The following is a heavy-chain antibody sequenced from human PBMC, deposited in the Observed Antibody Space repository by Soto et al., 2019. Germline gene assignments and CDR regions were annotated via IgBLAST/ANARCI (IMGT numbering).Heavy chain of an antibody. CDR2: MYYSGSF. J-gene: IGHJ5*02. CDR1: VTSACTGY. Sequence: SETLSLTCTVTVTSACTGYWSSIRKPPGKGLEWIGFMYYSGSFNYSPSLRGLVTISVDTSKNQFSMNVTSVTADDTAVEFCAKSYYDTTGFAVDHWGQGTLVTVS. V-gene: IGHV4-59*02. CDR3: AKSYYDTTGFAVDH. D-gene: IGHD3-16*01.